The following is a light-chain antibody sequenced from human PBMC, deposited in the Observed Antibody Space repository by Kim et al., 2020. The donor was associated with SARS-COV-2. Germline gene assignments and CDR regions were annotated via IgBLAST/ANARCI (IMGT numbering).Light chain of an antibody. Sequence: SPGERATPACRASQGVSNSRLAWYQQKPGQAPRLLIYDASSRATGITDRFSGSGSGTDFTLTISRLEPEDFAVYYCQQYGASSLTFGGGTKVDIK. CDR1: QGVSNSR. CDR3: QQYGASSLT. J-gene: IGKJ4*01. CDR2: DAS. V-gene: IGKV3-20*01.